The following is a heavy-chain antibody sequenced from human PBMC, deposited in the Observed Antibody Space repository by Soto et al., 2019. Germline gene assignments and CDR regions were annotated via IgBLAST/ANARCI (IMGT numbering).Heavy chain of an antibody. CDR3: VREDILGVRSFDY. J-gene: IGHJ4*02. V-gene: IGHV3-48*02. CDR2: ISSGSKTI. Sequence: GGSLRLSCAASGFTFSGYSVNWVRQAPGKGLEWISYISSGSKTIYYADSVKGRFIVSRDNAKNSQYLQMNSLRDEDTAVYYCVREDILGVRSFDYWGQGTLVTVSS. CDR1: GFTFSGYS. D-gene: IGHD3-3*02.